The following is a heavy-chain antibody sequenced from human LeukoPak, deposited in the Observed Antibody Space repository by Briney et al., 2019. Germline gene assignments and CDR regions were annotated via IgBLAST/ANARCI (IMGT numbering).Heavy chain of an antibody. V-gene: IGHV4-39*01. J-gene: IGHJ4*02. CDR3: ARRYTGSSKSDY. Sequence: SETLSLTCTVSGGSISGEYWAWIRQPPGKGLEWIGNVYYSGSTYYNPPLKSRVTISVDTSKKQFSLKLTSVTAADTAVYYCARRYTGSSKSDYWGQGALVTVSS. CDR2: VYYSGST. D-gene: IGHD1-26*01. CDR1: GGSISGEY.